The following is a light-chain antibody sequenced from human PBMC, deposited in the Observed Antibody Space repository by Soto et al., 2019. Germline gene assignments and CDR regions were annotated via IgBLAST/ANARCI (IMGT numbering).Light chain of an antibody. CDR2: DAS. Sequence: DIQMTQYPSTLPASVGDRVTITCRASQSISNWLAWYQQKPGKAPKLLIYDASDLGSGVPSRFSGSGSGTEFTLTISSLQPDDFATYYCQQYNYYRTFGQGTKVDIK. CDR1: QSISNW. V-gene: IGKV1-5*01. J-gene: IGKJ1*01. CDR3: QQYNYYRT.